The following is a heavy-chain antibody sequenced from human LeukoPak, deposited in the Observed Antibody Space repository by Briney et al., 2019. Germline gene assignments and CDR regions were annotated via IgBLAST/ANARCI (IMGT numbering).Heavy chain of an antibody. CDR2: ISGRGGSS. CDR3: ARVTVRYFDWLPRSHNWFDP. J-gene: IGHJ5*02. Sequence: GGSLRLSCAASGLTFNNYAMTWVRQAPGKGLEWVTAISGRGGSSYYTDSVKGRFTISRDNAKKSLYLQMNSLRAEDTAVYYCARVTVRYFDWLPRSHNWFDPWGQGTLVTVSS. CDR1: GLTFNNYA. D-gene: IGHD3-9*01. V-gene: IGHV3-23*01.